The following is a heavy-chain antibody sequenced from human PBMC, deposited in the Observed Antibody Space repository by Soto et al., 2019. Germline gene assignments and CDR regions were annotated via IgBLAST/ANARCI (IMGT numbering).Heavy chain of an antibody. J-gene: IGHJ4*02. CDR1: GYTLNELS. V-gene: IGHV1-24*01. D-gene: IGHD3-10*01. Sequence: VKVSCKVSGYTLNELSMHWVRQAPGKGLEWMGGFDPEDGETVYAQIFQGRVTMTEDTSTDTANMELNSLTSEDTAVYYCATGGPAGDFDFWGQGTLVTVSS. CDR2: FDPEDGET. CDR3: ATGGPAGDFDF.